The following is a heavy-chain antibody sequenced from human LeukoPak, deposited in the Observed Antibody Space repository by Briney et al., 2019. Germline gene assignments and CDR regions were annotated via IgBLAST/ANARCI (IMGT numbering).Heavy chain of an antibody. CDR1: GFTFSSYA. D-gene: IGHD3-3*01. CDR3: AKVVHDFWSGSDY. V-gene: IGHV3-23*01. CDR2: ISGSGGST. Sequence: GGSLRLSCAASGFTFSSYAVSWVRQAPGKGLEWVSVISGSGGSTIYADSVKGRLTISRDNSKNTLYLQMNSLRAEDTAVYYCAKVVHDFWSGSDYWGQGTLVTVSS. J-gene: IGHJ4*02.